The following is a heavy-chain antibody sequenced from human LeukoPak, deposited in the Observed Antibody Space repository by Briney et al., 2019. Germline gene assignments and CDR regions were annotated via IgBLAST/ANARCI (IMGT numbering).Heavy chain of an antibody. D-gene: IGHD3-3*01. CDR3: AKDTAIQFLEPAF. J-gene: IGHJ4*02. V-gene: IGHV3-33*06. Sequence: GGSPRLSSAASGFTSNTHGMHCVRQAPGKGRERVAAILFDGSVKHYSDAVKGRFTISRDNSLDTLYLQMNSLRVEDTAMYYCAKDTAIQFLEPAFWGQGTLVTVSS. CDR1: GFTSNTHG. CDR2: ILFDGSVK.